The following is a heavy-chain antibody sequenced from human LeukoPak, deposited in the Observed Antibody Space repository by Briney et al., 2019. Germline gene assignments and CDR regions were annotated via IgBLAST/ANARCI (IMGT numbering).Heavy chain of an antibody. J-gene: IGHJ3*01. V-gene: IGHV3-23*01. Sequence: GGSQRLSCAVSGFTFSSYAMSWVRQAPGKGLEWVSSIYGSGGRTYYADSVKGRFNISRDNSKNTLDLQMNSLRAEDTAVYYCVPGRSGSAYDAFDVWGQGTMVTVSS. CDR1: GFTFSSYA. CDR3: VPGRSGSAYDAFDV. D-gene: IGHD6-19*01. CDR2: IYGSGGRT.